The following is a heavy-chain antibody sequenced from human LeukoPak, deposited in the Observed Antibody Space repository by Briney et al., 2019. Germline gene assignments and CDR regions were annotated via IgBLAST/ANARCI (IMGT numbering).Heavy chain of an antibody. D-gene: IGHD6-19*01. CDR1: GGSISSGSYY. CDR2: IYTSGST. J-gene: IGHJ3*02. V-gene: IGHV4-61*02. CDR3: ARVSGIAVAGVAFDI. Sequence: PSQTLSLTCTVSGGSISSGSYYWSWIRQPAGKGLEWIWRIYTSGSTNYNPSLKSRVTISVDTSKNQFSLKLSSVTAADTAVYYCARVSGIAVAGVAFDIWGQGTMVTVSS.